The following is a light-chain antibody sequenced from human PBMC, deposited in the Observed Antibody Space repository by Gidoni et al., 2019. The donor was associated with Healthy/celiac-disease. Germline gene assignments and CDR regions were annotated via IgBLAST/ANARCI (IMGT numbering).Light chain of an antibody. J-gene: IGKJ1*01. V-gene: IGKV1-39*01. CDR1: QSISSS. CDR3: QQSYSTPQT. Sequence: IHMTQSPSSLSATVGDRVTITCRASQSISSSLNWYQQQTGKAPNLLIYASSSLQGGVPSRFSGSGSGTDFTLTISRLQPEYFATYYCQQSYSTPQTFGQGTKVEIK. CDR2: ASS.